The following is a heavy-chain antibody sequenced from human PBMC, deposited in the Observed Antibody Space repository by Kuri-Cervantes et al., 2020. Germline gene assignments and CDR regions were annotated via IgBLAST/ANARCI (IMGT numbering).Heavy chain of an antibody. Sequence: ASVKVSCKASGYTLTTYVMHWVRQAPGQRLEWVGWINAGSGNTKYSQKFQGRITITSDTSASTAYMELSSLRSEDTAVYYCASSSRRGYSAYLFDYWGQGTLVTVSS. CDR3: ASSSRRGYSAYLFDY. CDR1: GYTLTTYV. D-gene: IGHD5-12*01. V-gene: IGHV1-3*01. CDR2: INAGSGNT. J-gene: IGHJ4*02.